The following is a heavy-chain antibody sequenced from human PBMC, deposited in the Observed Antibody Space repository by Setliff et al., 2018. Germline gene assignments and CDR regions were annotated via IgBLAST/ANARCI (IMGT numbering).Heavy chain of an antibody. CDR2: IIPIFGTA. D-gene: IGHD1-7*01. CDR1: GGTFSSYA. J-gene: IGHJ3*02. CDR3: ARGPAGTYAFDI. Sequence: SVKVSCKASGGTFSSYAISWVRQAPGQGLEWMGGIIPIFGTANYAQKFQGRVTITADESTSTAYMELSRLRSDDTAVYYCARGPAGTYAFDIWGQGTMVTV. V-gene: IGHV1-69*13.